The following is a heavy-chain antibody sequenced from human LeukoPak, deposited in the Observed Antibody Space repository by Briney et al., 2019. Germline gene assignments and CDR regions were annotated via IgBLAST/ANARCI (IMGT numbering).Heavy chain of an antibody. CDR1: GFTFSSYT. V-gene: IGHV3-21*01. Sequence: GGSLRLSCVASGFTFSSYTMNWVRQAPGKGLEWVSYISGISSYIYYADSVKGRFTISRDNAKNSLYLQMNSLRAEDTAVYYCVRDSSYYYYAMDVWGQGTTVTVSS. D-gene: IGHD2-15*01. J-gene: IGHJ6*02. CDR3: VRDSSYYYYAMDV. CDR2: ISGISSYI.